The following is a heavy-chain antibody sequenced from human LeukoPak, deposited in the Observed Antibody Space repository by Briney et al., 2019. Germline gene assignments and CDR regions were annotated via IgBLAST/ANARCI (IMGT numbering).Heavy chain of an antibody. D-gene: IGHD5-12*01. V-gene: IGHV4-59*01. CDR2: IYYSGST. CDR3: ARVKTSGEIDY. CDR1: GGSISSYY. J-gene: IGHJ4*02. Sequence: PSETLSLTCTASGGSISSYYWSWIRQPPGKGLEWIGYIYYSGSTNYNPSLKSRVTISVDTSKNQFSLKLSSVTAADTAVYYCARVKTSGEIDYWGQGTLVTVSS.